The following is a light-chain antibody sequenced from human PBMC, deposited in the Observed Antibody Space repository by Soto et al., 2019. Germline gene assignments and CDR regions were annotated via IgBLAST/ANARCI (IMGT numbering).Light chain of an antibody. CDR1: SGHSRYA. V-gene: IGLV4-69*01. CDR3: QTWGTGIVI. Sequence: QPVLTQSPSASASLGASVKLTCTLSSGHSRYAIAWHQQQPGKGPRYLMKLNSDGSHSNGDGIPDRFSGSSAGTERYLTISSLQSDDEADYYGQTWGTGIVIFGGGTKLTVL. CDR2: LNSDGSH. J-gene: IGLJ2*01.